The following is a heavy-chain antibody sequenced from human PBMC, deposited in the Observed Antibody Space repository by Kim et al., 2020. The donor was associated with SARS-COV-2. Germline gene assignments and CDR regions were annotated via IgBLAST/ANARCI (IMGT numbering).Heavy chain of an antibody. J-gene: IGHJ4*02. D-gene: IGHD3-10*01. Sequence: SVKGRFTIHRDNSRNTLYLEMNSLRVEDTAVYYCAGGAGYYSSGSYTPFDYWGQGTLVTVSS. CDR3: AGGAGYYSSGSYTPFDY. V-gene: IGHV3-23*01.